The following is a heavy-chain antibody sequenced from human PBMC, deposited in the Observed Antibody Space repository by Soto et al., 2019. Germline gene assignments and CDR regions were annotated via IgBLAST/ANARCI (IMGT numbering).Heavy chain of an antibody. D-gene: IGHD6-6*01. CDR3: ARGIAARPYD. V-gene: IGHV4-59*01. Sequence: SETLSLTCTVSGGSISSYYWSWIRQPPGKGLEWIGYIYYSGSTNYNPSLKSRVTISVDTSKNQFSLKLSSVTAADTAVYYCARGIAARPYDWGQGTLVTVSS. CDR1: GGSISSYY. CDR2: IYYSGST. J-gene: IGHJ4*02.